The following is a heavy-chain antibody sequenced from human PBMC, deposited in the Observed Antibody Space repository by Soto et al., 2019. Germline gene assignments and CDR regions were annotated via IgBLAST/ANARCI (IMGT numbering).Heavy chain of an antibody. D-gene: IGHD6-6*01. CDR2: IRSKANSYAT. J-gene: IGHJ4*02. V-gene: IGHV3-73*01. CDR3: TRGALDSSTSFFGY. Sequence: EVQLVESGGGLVQSGGSLKLSCAASGFSFSGSAVHWVRQASGKGLLWVGRIRSKANSYATSYAESVKGRLTISRDDSKNTAYVELTSLKTEDTAVDYCTRGALDSSTSFFGYWGAGTLVTVSS. CDR1: GFSFSGSA.